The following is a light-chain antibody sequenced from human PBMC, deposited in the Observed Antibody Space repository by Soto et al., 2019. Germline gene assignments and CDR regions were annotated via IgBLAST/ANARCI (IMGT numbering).Light chain of an antibody. Sequence: LTQPASVSGSPGQSITISCTGTSSDVGSYNYVSWYQLHPGKAPKLMIYEVSNRPPGVSNRFSGSKSGDTASLTISGLQAEDEADYYCSSYTTRTTLYVFGTGTKVTVL. V-gene: IGLV2-14*01. CDR1: SSDVGSYNY. J-gene: IGLJ1*01. CDR3: SSYTTRTTLYV. CDR2: EVS.